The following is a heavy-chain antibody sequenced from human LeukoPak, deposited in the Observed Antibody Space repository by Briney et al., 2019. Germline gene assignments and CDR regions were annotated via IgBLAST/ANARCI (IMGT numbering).Heavy chain of an antibody. CDR1: GGSISSGDYY. Sequence: PSETQSLTCTVSGGSISSGDYYWSWIRQPPGKGLEWIGYIYNSGTIYYNPFLKSRLTISVDTSRNQFSLRLRSVTAADTAVYYCATAPLPATMWNWYFDLWGRGTLVTVSS. J-gene: IGHJ2*01. V-gene: IGHV4-30-4*01. CDR2: IYNSGTI. D-gene: IGHD2-2*01. CDR3: ATAPLPATMWNWYFDL.